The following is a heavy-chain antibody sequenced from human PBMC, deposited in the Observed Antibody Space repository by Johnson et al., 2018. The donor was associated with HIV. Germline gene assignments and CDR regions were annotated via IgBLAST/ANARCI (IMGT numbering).Heavy chain of an antibody. J-gene: IGHJ3*02. D-gene: IGHD1-26*01. CDR1: GFTFSSYA. CDR3: TTDPYGGRRDAFDI. Sequence: VQLVESGGGVVQPGRSLRLSCAASGFTFSSYAMHWVRQAPGKGLEWVGRIKSKTDGGTTDYAAPMKGRFTLSRDDSKNMLHLQMNSLKTEDTAVYYCTTDPYGGRRDAFDIWGQGTMVTVSS. CDR2: IKSKTDGGTT. V-gene: IGHV3-15*01.